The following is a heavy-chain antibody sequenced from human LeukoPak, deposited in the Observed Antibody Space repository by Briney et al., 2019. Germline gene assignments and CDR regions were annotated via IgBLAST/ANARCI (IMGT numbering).Heavy chain of an antibody. D-gene: IGHD3-10*01. Sequence: PGGSLRLSCVASGFSFSRSWMSWVRQAPGKGLEWVANIKVDGSEKHYLDSVEGRFIISRDNAKNSLHLQMINLRAEDTAEYYCVRDGPFGSGTFGYWAQGTLVSVSS. V-gene: IGHV3-7*01. CDR1: GFSFSRSW. CDR3: VRDGPFGSGTFGY. CDR2: IKVDGSEK. J-gene: IGHJ4*02.